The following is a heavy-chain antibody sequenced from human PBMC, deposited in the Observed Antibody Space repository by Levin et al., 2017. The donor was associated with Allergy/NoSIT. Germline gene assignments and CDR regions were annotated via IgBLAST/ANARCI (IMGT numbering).Heavy chain of an antibody. J-gene: IGHJ4*02. CDR3: AFGYNHPNYYFDY. Sequence: SETLSLTCTVSGGSISSSSYYWGWIRQPPGKGLEWFGSIYYSGSTYYNPSLKSRVTILVDTSKNQFSLTLSSVTAADTAVYYCAFGYNHPNYYFDYWGQGTLVTVSS. D-gene: IGHD5-24*01. CDR1: GGSISSSSYY. CDR2: IYYSGST. V-gene: IGHV4-39*01.